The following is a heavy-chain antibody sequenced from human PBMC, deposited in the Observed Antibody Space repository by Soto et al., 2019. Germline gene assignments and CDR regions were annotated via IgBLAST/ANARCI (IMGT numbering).Heavy chain of an antibody. D-gene: IGHD5-12*01. V-gene: IGHV1-58*01. CDR2: IVVDSGNT. CDR1: GFTFINSA. J-gene: IGHJ3*02. Sequence: HMRLVQSGPEVKKPGTSVKVSCKASGFTFINSAVQWVRQARGQRLEWIGWIVVDSGNTNYAQKFQERFTITRDMSTSTSYMKLSSLRSEDTAVYYCAADLARLPDAFDIWGQGTMVTVSS. CDR3: AADLARLPDAFDI.